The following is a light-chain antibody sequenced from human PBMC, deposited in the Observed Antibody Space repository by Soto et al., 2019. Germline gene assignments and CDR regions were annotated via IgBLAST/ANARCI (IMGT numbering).Light chain of an antibody. CDR3: QQLNGYPLS. CDR2: AAS. CDR1: QGIGSY. Sequence: IQLTQSPSSLSASVGDRVTITCRASQGIGSYLAWYQQKPWKAPKLLIYAASTFQSGVPSRFSGSGSGTDFTLTSSSLQPEDFATYYCQQLNGYPLSFGGGTKVEIK. V-gene: IGKV1-9*01. J-gene: IGKJ4*01.